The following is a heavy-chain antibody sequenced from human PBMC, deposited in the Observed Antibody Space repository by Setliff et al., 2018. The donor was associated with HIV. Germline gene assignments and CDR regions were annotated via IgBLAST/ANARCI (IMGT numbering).Heavy chain of an antibody. D-gene: IGHD3-10*01. CDR3: ARETTGWFGELAAAFDL. V-gene: IGHV3-48*04. J-gene: IGHJ3*01. Sequence: GGSLRLSCAASGFTFSSYWMSWVRQAPGKGLEWVGFINSGSSSLFYGDSVKGRFTISRDDAKNSLILHMNSLRVEDTAVYYCARETTGWFGELAAAFDLWGQGTLVTVSS. CDR1: GFTFSSYW. CDR2: INSGSSSL.